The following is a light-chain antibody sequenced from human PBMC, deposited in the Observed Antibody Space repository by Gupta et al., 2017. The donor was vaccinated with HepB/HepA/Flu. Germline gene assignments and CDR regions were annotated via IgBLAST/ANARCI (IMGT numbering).Light chain of an antibody. J-gene: IGLJ2*01. CDR3: NSRDWRHVV. CDR1: RLRSYY. Sequence: SSELTQDPAVSVALGQTVRITCQGDRLRSYYASWYQQKPGQAPVLVIYGKNNRPSGIPDRFSGSSSGNTASLTITGAQAEDEADYYCNSRDWRHVVFGGGTKLTVL. V-gene: IGLV3-19*01. CDR2: GKN.